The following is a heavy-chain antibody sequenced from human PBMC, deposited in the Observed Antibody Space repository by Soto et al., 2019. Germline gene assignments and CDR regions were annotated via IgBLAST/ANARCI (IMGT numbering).Heavy chain of an antibody. Sequence: PSETLSLTCTVSGGSISSGGYYWSWIRQPPGKGLEWIGEINHSGSTNYNPSLKSRVTISVDTSKNQFSLKLSSVTAADTAVYYCARTQMTTVTLFDYWGQGTLVTVSS. V-gene: IGHV4-39*07. D-gene: IGHD4-17*01. J-gene: IGHJ4*02. CDR3: ARTQMTTVTLFDY. CDR2: INHSGST. CDR1: GGSISSGGYY.